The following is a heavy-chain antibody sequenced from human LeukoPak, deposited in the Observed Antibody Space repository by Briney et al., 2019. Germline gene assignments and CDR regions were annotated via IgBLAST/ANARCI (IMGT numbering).Heavy chain of an antibody. V-gene: IGHV3-11*04. CDR1: GFSFNDYY. CDR3: ARVRKDYYYYYMDV. CDR2: ISSGGGTII. Sequence: GGSLRLSCAASGFSFNDYYMTWMRQAPGKGLEWVSYISSGGGTIIYYADSVKGRFTISKDNAKNSLYLQMNSLRAVDTAVYYCARVRKDYYYYYMDVWGKGTTVSVSS. J-gene: IGHJ6*03.